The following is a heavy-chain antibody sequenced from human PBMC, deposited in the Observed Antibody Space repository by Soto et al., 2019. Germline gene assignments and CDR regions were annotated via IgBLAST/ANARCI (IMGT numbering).Heavy chain of an antibody. CDR3: ATVSSPLRYFDWLLGY. CDR2: FDPEDGET. V-gene: IGHV1-24*01. D-gene: IGHD3-9*01. J-gene: IGHJ4*02. Sequence: ASVKVSCKVSGYTLTELSMHWVRQAPGKGLEWMGGFDPEDGETIYAQKFQGRVTMTEDTSTDTAYMELSSLRSEDTAVYYCATVSSPLRYFDWLLGYWGQGTLVTVSS. CDR1: GYTLTELS.